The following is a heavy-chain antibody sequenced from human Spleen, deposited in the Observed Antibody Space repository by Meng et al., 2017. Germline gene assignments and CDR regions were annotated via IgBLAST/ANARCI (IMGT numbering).Heavy chain of an antibody. D-gene: IGHD6-19*01. CDR3: AKDPPRYSSGWYGIDY. CDR2: ITSDGSST. J-gene: IGHJ4*01. V-gene: IGHV3-74*01. CDR1: GFTLSSYW. Sequence: GGSLRLSCAAFGFTLSSYWMHWVRQAPGKGLVWVSRITSDGSSTTYADSVKGRFTISRDNAKNSLYLQLNSLRAEDTAVYYCAKDPPRYSSGWYGIDYWGQGTPVTRSS.